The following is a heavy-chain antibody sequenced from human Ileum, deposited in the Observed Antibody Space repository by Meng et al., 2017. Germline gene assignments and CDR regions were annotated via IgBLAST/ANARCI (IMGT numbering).Heavy chain of an antibody. Sequence: QLQLHGAGQGLLQPTRPLSCACAVAGGSSTSGVWRCWSHPPPGKGLQLIGKFHPSSGSTYNPFPETRGTISVDTTMQHFSLQQTSVTAADTAVDYCAKNGAYCLESWGQGTLVTVSS. J-gene: IGHJ4*02. CDR3: AKNGAYCLES. D-gene: IGHD2-21*01. V-gene: IGHV4-4*02. CDR2: FHPSSGS. CDR1: GGSSTSGVW.